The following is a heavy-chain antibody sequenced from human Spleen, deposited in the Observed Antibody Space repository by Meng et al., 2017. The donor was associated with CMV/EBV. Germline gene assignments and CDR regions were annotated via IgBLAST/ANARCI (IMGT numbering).Heavy chain of an antibody. CDR2: IKSKTDGGTT. V-gene: IGHV3-15*01. CDR3: AGSRGLSPLGGMDV. CDR1: GFTFSNAW. Sequence: GESLKISCAASGFTFSNAWMSWVRQAPGKGLEWVGRIKSKTDGGTTDYAAPVKGRFTISRDDSKNTLYLQMNSLKTEDTAVYYCAGSRGLSPLGGMDVWGQGTTVTVSS. J-gene: IGHJ6*02. D-gene: IGHD3-10*01.